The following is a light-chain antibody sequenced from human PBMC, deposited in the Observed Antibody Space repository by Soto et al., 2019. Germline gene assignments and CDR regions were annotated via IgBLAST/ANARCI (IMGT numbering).Light chain of an antibody. CDR2: WAS. J-gene: IGKJ3*01. V-gene: IGKV4-1*01. CDR1: QSVFSNTNNKNA. Sequence: DIVMTQSPDSLAVSLGERATINCKSSQSVFSNTNNKNAIAWYQQKPGQPPNLHIYWASTRESGVPDRFSGSGSGTDFTLTSSSRQADDVAVYSCQRDYSTPFTFGPRTKV. CDR3: QRDYSTPFT.